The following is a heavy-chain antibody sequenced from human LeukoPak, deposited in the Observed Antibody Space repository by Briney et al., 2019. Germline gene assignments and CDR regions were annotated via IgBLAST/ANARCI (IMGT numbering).Heavy chain of an antibody. Sequence: GGSLRLSCAASGFTFSDYYMSWIRQAPGKGLEWVSYISGSATTIYYADSVKGRFTVSRDNSKNTLYLQMNSLRAEDTAVYYCARGPSGYHNTGGQGTLVTVSS. CDR1: GFTFSDYY. D-gene: IGHD5-12*01. J-gene: IGHJ4*02. V-gene: IGHV3-11*04. CDR3: ARGPSGYHNT. CDR2: ISGSATTI.